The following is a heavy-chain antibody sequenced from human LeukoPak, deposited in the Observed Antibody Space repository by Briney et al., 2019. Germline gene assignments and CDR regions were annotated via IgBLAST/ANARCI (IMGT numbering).Heavy chain of an antibody. J-gene: IGHJ3*02. CDR3: ARSGGGIFGVGRDAFDI. Sequence: SETLSLTCTVSGGSISSYYWSWIRQPPGKGLERIGYIYYSGSTYYNPSLKSRVTISVDTSKNQFSLKLSSVTAADTAVYYCARSGGGIFGVGRDAFDIWGQGTMVTVSS. D-gene: IGHD3-3*01. CDR2: IYYSGST. V-gene: IGHV4-59*12. CDR1: GGSISSYY.